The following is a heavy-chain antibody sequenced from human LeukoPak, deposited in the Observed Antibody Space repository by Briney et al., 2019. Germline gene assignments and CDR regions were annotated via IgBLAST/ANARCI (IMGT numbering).Heavy chain of an antibody. J-gene: IGHJ6*03. V-gene: IGHV4-61*01. D-gene: IGHD3-3*01. CDR1: GDSISSSSYY. CDR2: IYYSGST. CDR3: ARVLRFLEWPQDMDV. Sequence: SETLSLTCTVSGDSISSSSYYWSWIRQPPGKGLEWIGYIYYSGSTNYNPSLKSQVTISVDTSKNQFSLKLSSVTAADTAVYYCARVLRFLEWPQDMDVWGKGTTVTVSS.